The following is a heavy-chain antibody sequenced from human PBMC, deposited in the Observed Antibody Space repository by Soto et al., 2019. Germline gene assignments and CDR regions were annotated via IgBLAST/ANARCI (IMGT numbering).Heavy chain of an antibody. V-gene: IGHV1-69*13. CDR1: GGTFSSYA. J-gene: IGHJ4*02. CDR2: IIPIFGTA. Sequence: SVKVSCKASGGTFSSYAISWVRQAPGQGLEWMGGIIPIFGTANYAQKFQGRVTITADESTSTAYMELSSLRSEDTAVYYCARGYYAYVWGSYRSKYYFDYWGQGTLVTVSS. CDR3: ARGYYAYVWGSYRSKYYFDY. D-gene: IGHD3-16*02.